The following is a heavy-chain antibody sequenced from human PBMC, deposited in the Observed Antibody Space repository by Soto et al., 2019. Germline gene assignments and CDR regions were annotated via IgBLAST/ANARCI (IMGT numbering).Heavy chain of an antibody. CDR1: GGTFSSYA. CDR3: ARAVYPSPPIVANYYYYGMDV. D-gene: IGHD2-15*01. J-gene: IGHJ6*02. CDR2: IIPIFGTA. V-gene: IGHV1-69*01. Sequence: QVQLVQSGAEVKKPGSSVKVSCKASGGTFSSYAISWVRQAPGQGLEWMGGIIPIFGTANYAQKFQGRVTITADESTSTAYMELSSLRSEDTAVYYCARAVYPSPPIVANYYYYGMDVWGQGTTVTVSS.